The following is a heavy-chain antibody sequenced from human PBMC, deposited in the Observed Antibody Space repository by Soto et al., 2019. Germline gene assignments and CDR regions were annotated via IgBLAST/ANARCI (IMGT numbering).Heavy chain of an antibody. CDR1: GGSISSYY. CDR2: IYYSGST. CDR3: ARVSTMVRGVMVWFDP. D-gene: IGHD3-10*01. J-gene: IGHJ5*02. Sequence: SETLSLTCTVSGGSISSYYWGWIRQPPGKGLEWIGYIYYSGSTNYNPSLKSRVTISVDTSKNQFSLKLSSVTAADTAVYYCARVSTMVRGVMVWFDPWGQGTLVTVSS. V-gene: IGHV4-59*01.